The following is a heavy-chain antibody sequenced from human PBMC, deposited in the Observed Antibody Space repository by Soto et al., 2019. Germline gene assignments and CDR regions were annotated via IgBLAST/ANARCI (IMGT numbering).Heavy chain of an antibody. CDR2: IKSNTDGGTI. CDR1: GFTFRKAW. CDR3: TTGTSPYGSSWGSDYYYYGMDF. J-gene: IGHJ6*02. D-gene: IGHD6-6*01. Sequence: EVQLVESGGGLEEPGGSLRLSCAASGFTFRKAWMNWVRQAPGKGLEWVGRIKSNTDGGTIDYAVPVKGRFTISRDYSKTTLYLQLNSLKTDDTAVYYCTTGTSPYGSSWGSDYYYYGMDFWGQGTTVTVSS. V-gene: IGHV3-15*07.